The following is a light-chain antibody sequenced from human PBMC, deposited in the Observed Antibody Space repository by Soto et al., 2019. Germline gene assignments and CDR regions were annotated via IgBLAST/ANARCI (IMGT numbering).Light chain of an antibody. Sequence: IQMTQSPSTLSASVGDRVTITCRASQSISSWLAWYQQKSGKAPKLLIYKASSLESGVPSRFSGSRSGTEFTLTISSLQPDDFATYYCQQYNSYSQWTFGQGTKVEIK. CDR3: QQYNSYSQWT. V-gene: IGKV1-5*03. CDR1: QSISSW. J-gene: IGKJ1*01. CDR2: KAS.